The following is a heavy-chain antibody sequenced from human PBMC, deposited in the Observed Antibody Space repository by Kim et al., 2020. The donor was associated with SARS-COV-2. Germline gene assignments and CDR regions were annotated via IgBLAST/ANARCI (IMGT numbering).Heavy chain of an antibody. CDR3: ARDRDYYESSGYYCPRYFCYYGMDV. CDR1: GFTFSSYT. Sequence: GGSLRLSCAASGFTFSSYTIHWVRQAPGKGLEWVAAITNDGSNKYYADSVKGRFTISRDNSKNTLYLQMNSLRAEDTAVYYCARDRDYYESSGYYCPRYFCYYGMDVWGQGTTVTVSS. D-gene: IGHD3-22*01. CDR2: ITNDGSNK. V-gene: IGHV3-30*04. J-gene: IGHJ6*02.